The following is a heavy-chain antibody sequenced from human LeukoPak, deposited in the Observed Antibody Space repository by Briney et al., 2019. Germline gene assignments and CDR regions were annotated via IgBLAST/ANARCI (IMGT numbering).Heavy chain of an antibody. CDR2: IKQDGSEK. V-gene: IGHV3-7*01. D-gene: IGHD2-2*01. CDR3: ASGTDLDCSSTSCPDAFDI. Sequence: GGSLSLSCAASGFTFSSYWMSWVRQAPGKGLEWVANIKQDGSEKYYVDSVKGRFTISRDNAKNSLYLQMNSLRAEDTAVYYCASGTDLDCSSTSCPDAFDIWGQGTMVTVSS. CDR1: GFTFSSYW. J-gene: IGHJ3*02.